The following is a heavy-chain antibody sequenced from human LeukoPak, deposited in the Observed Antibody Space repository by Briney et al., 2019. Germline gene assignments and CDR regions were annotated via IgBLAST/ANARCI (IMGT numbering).Heavy chain of an antibody. CDR2: ISWNSGSI. V-gene: IGHV3-9*01. CDR1: GFTFDDYA. Sequence: PGGSLRLPCAASGFTFDDYAMHWVRQAPGKGLEWVSGISWNSGSIGYADSVKGRFTISRDNSKNTLYLQMNSLRAEDTAVYYCAKDPRPMYSGSYPGHWFDPWGQGTLVTVSS. D-gene: IGHD1-26*01. J-gene: IGHJ5*02. CDR3: AKDPRPMYSGSYPGHWFDP.